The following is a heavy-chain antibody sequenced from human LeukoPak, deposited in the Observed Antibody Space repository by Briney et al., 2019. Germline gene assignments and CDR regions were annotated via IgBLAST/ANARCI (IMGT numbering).Heavy chain of an antibody. CDR3: ARSWELNSDFDY. CDR1: GYTFTSYY. Sequence: ALVKVSCKASGYTFTSYYMHWVRQAPGQGLEWMGIINPSGGSTSYAQKFQGRVTMTRDTSTSTVYMELSSLRSEDTAVNYCARSWELNSDFDYWGQGTLVTVSS. D-gene: IGHD1-26*01. V-gene: IGHV1-46*01. CDR2: INPSGGST. J-gene: IGHJ4*02.